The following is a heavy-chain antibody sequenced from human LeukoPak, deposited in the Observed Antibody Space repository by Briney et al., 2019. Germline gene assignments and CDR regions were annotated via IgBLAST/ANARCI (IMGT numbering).Heavy chain of an antibody. CDR3: ARDQGLLVVAGGFGY. D-gene: IGHD6-19*01. Sequence: PGGSLGLSCAASGFTFSSYSMNWVRQAPGKGLEWVSSISSSNSYIYNADSVKGRFTISRDNAKNSLYLQMNSLRAEDTAVYYCARDQGLLVVAGGFGYWGQGTLVTVSS. CDR1: GFTFSSYS. V-gene: IGHV3-21*01. J-gene: IGHJ4*02. CDR2: ISSSNSYI.